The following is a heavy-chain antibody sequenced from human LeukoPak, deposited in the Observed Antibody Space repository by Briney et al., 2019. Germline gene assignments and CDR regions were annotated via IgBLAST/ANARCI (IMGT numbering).Heavy chain of an antibody. CDR1: GFTFSSYA. V-gene: IGHV3-20*04. CDR2: INWNGGST. Sequence: GGSLRLSCAASGFTFSSYAMSWVRHAPGKGLEWVSGINWNGGSTGYADSVKGRFTISRDNAKNSLYLQVNSLRAEDTALYYCARGPLYYYYYMDVWGKGTTVTVSS. CDR3: ARGPLYYYYYMDV. J-gene: IGHJ6*03.